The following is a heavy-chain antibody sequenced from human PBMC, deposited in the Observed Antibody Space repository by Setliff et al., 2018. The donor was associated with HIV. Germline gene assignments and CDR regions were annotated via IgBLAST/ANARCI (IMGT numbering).Heavy chain of an antibody. Sequence: SETLSLTCAVSGGSISSSNWWSWVRQPPGKGLEWIGEIYHSGSTNYNPSLKSRVTISVDKSQNQFSLKLSSVTAADTAVYYCARVGYHGSGRYSFDYWGQGTLVTVS. D-gene: IGHD3-10*01. CDR2: IYHSGST. CDR3: ARVGYHGSGRYSFDY. J-gene: IGHJ4*02. V-gene: IGHV4-4*02. CDR1: GGSISSSNW.